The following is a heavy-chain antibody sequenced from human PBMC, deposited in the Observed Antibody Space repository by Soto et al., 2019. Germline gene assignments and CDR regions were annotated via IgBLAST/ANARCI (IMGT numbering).Heavy chain of an antibody. CDR1: GGTFSSYA. CDR3: ARGVYSSIWDDAFDI. V-gene: IGHV1-69*01. CDR2: IIPIFGTP. D-gene: IGHD6-13*01. J-gene: IGHJ3*02. Sequence: QVQLVQSGAEVKKSGSSVKVSCTASGGTFSSYAISWVRQAPGQGLEWMGGIIPIFGTPNNAQKFQGRVTITADESTSTAYMELSSLRSEDTAVYYCARGVYSSIWDDAFDIWGQGTMVTVSS.